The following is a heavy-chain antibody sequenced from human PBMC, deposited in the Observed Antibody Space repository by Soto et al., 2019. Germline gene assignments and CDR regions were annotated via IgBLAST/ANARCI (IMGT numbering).Heavy chain of an antibody. CDR2: ISGSGGST. Sequence: GGSLRLSCAASGFPFSHYVMSWVRQAPGRGLEWVSAISGSGGSTYYADSVKGRFTISRDNSKNTLYLQMNSLRAEDTAVYYCAKGTDIVLMVYAIRRYYFDYWGQGTLVTVSS. CDR1: GFPFSHYV. CDR3: AKGTDIVLMVYAIRRYYFDY. V-gene: IGHV3-23*01. D-gene: IGHD2-8*01. J-gene: IGHJ4*02.